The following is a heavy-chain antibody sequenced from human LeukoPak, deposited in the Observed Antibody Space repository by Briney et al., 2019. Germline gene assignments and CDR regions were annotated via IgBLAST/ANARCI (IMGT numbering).Heavy chain of an antibody. CDR1: GFTSDDYA. CDR2: ISWNSGSI. J-gene: IGHJ6*02. Sequence: ARSLGLSCAVPGFTSDDYAMHWVRQAPGKGLEWVSGISWNSGSIGYADSVKGRFTISRDNAKNSLYLQMNSLRAEDTALYYCAKDITDDYSNSDLYGMDVWGQGTTVTVSS. CDR3: AKDITDDYSNSDLYGMDV. D-gene: IGHD4-11*01. V-gene: IGHV3-9*02.